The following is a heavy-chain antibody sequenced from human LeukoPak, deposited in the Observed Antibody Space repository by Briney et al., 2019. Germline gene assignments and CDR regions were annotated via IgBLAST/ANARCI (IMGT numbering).Heavy chain of an antibody. CDR3: AGDRESSSWYGPYYGMDV. CDR2: INPSGGST. Sequence: ASVKVSCKASGYTFTSYYMHWVRQAPGQGLEWMGIINPSGGSTSYAQKFQGRVTMTRDTSTSTVYMELSSLRSEDTAVYYCAGDRESSSWYGPYYGMDVWGQGTTVTVSS. V-gene: IGHV1-46*01. D-gene: IGHD6-13*01. J-gene: IGHJ6*02. CDR1: GYTFTSYY.